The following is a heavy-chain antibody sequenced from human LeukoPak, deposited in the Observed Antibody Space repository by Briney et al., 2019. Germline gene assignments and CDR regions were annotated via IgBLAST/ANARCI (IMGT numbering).Heavy chain of an antibody. J-gene: IGHJ3*02. CDR1: GGSISSYY. CDR3: AREGGGNAFDI. Sequence: SETLSLTCTVSGGSISSYYWSWIRQPPGKGLEWIGYIYYSGSTSYNPSLKSRVTISVDTSKNQFSLKLSSVTAADTAVYYCAREGGGNAFDIWGQGTMVTVSS. CDR2: IYYSGST. D-gene: IGHD3-16*01. V-gene: IGHV4-59*01.